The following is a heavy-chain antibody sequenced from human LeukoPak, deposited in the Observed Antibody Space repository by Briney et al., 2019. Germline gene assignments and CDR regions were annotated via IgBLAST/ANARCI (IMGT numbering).Heavy chain of an antibody. CDR1: GFIFSTYW. V-gene: IGHV3-15*01. CDR3: TTDFMVAGGLLDY. D-gene: IGHD3-10*01. J-gene: IGHJ4*02. Sequence: PGGSLRLSCAASGFIFSTYWMTWVRQAPGKRLEWLGRIKPKTDGGTTDYAAPVKGRFTISRDDSKNTLYLQLDSLKIEDTAVYYCTTDFMVAGGLLDYWGQGTLVTVSS. CDR2: IKPKTDGGTT.